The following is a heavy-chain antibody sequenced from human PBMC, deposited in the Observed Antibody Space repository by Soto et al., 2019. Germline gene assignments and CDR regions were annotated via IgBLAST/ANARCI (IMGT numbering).Heavy chain of an antibody. CDR2: ISAYNGNT. V-gene: IGHV1-18*01. CDR3: ARDFRHCSSTSCYDGPNYYYYYGMDV. D-gene: IGHD2-2*01. J-gene: IGHJ6*02. Sequence: GASVKVSCKASGYTFTSYGISWVRQAPGQGLEWMGWISAYNGNTNYAQKLQGRVTMTTDTSTSTAYMELRSLRSDDTAVYYCARDFRHCSSTSCYDGPNYYYYYGMDVWGQGTTVTVSS. CDR1: GYTFTSYG.